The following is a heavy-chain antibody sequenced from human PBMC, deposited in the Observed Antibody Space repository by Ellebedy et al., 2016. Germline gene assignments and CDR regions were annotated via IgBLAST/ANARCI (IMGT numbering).Heavy chain of an antibody. Sequence: ASVKVSXKASGYTFTSYGISWVRQAPGQGLEWMGWISAYNGNTNYAQKLQGRVTMTRDTSISTAYMELSRLRSDDTAVYYCARDDYGDSDHTHFDYWGQGTLVTVSS. D-gene: IGHD4-17*01. CDR3: ARDDYGDSDHTHFDY. V-gene: IGHV1-18*01. CDR1: GYTFTSYG. J-gene: IGHJ4*02. CDR2: ISAYNGNT.